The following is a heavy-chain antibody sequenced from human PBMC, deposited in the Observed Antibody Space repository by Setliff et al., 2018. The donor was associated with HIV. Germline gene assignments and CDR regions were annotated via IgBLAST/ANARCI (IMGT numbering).Heavy chain of an antibody. CDR3: ARQSTTSRDFDS. V-gene: IGHV4-30-4*01. D-gene: IGHD2-2*01. CDR2: VSYTGTT. J-gene: IGHJ4*02. CDR1: YATLSTADYY. Sequence: PSETLSLTCTASYATLSTADYYWTWIRQPPGKGLEWIGSVSYTGTTRYSPSLRSRISIPIDASKNKFSLQLSSVTAADTAVYYCARQSTTSRDFDSWGQGTLVTVSS.